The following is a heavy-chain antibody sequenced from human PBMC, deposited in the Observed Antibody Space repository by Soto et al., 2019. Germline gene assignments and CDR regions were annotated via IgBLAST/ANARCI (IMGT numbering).Heavy chain of an antibody. CDR1: GGSISSYY. Sequence: SETLSLTCTVSGGSISSYYWSWIRQPPGKGLEWIGYIYYSGSTNYNPSLKGRVTISVDTSKNQFSLKLSSVTAADTAVYYCARDRASSYYAFWSGYRTSPGYFDYWGQGTLVTVSS. J-gene: IGHJ4*02. CDR2: IYYSGST. D-gene: IGHD3-3*01. V-gene: IGHV4-59*01. CDR3: ARDRASSYYAFWSGYRTSPGYFDY.